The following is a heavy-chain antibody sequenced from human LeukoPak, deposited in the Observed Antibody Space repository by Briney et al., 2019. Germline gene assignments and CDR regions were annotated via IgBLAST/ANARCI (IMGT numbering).Heavy chain of an antibody. D-gene: IGHD1-26*01. CDR2: NIPIFGTA. V-gene: IGHV1-69*13. CDR3: ARGFKKELPSRMDV. J-gene: IGHJ6*02. CDR1: GYTFTSYG. Sequence: GASVKVSCKASGYTFTSYGISWVRQAPGQGLEWMGGNIPIFGTANYAQKFQGRVTITADESTSTAYMELSSLRSEDTAVYYCARGFKKELPSRMDVWGQGTTVTVSS.